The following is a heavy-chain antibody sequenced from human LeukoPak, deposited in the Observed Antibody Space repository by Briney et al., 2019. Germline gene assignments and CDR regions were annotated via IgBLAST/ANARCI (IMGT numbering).Heavy chain of an antibody. V-gene: IGHV1-69*13. CDR3: ARVLGEVEYGMDV. CDR2: IIPIFGTA. J-gene: IGHJ6*02. Sequence: GASVKVSCKASGGTFSSYAISWVRQAPGQGLEWMGGIIPIFGTANYAQKFQGRVTITADESTSTAYMELSNLRSEDTAVYYCARVLGEVEYGMDVWGQGTTVTVSS. CDR1: GGTFSSYA. D-gene: IGHD3-10*01.